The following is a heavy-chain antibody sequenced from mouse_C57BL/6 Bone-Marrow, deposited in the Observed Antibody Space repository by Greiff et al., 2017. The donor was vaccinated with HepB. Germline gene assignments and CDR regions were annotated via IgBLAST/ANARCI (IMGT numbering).Heavy chain of an antibody. CDR2: ISDGGSYT. J-gene: IGHJ1*03. CDR3: ARETVDFDV. CDR1: GFTFSSYA. Sequence: EVQRVESGGGLVKPGGSLKLSCAASGFTFSSYAMSWVRQTPEKRLEWVATISDGGSYTYYPDNVKGRFTISRDNAKNNLYLQMSHLKSEDTAMYYCARETVDFDVWGTGTTVTVSS. V-gene: IGHV5-4*01.